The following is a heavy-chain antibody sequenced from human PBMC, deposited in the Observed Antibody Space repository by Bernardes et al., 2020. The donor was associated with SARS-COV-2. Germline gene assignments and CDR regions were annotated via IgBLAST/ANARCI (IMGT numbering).Heavy chain of an antibody. CDR1: GFTFSNYG. CDR3: TIGAVAATESFDF. CDR2: ISYDGNFQ. J-gene: IGHJ4*02. Sequence: WGSLRLSCAGSGFTFSNYGMHWVRQAPGKGLEWVATISYDGNFQNYGDSVKGRFTISRDNSKNTLFLQMNSLKGEDTAVYFCTIGAVAATESFDFWGQGNLVNVAS. V-gene: IGHV3-30*03. D-gene: IGHD6-19*01.